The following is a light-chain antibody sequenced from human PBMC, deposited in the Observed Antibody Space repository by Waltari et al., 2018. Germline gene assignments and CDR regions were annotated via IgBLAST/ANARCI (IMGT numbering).Light chain of an antibody. CDR3: QQYYSAPFN. V-gene: IGKV4-1*01. J-gene: IGKJ2*01. Sequence: DIVMTQSPDSLAVSLGERAPINRKSSQGVFYRSDNKNYLAWYQQKPGQPPKLLIYWASTRESGVPDRFSGSGSETDFTLTISSLQAEDVAVYYCQQYYSAPFNFGQGTKLEIK. CDR1: QGVFYRSDNKNY. CDR2: WAS.